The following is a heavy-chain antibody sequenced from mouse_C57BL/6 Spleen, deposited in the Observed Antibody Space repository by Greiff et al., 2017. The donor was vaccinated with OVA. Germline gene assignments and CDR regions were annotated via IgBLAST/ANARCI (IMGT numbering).Heavy chain of an antibody. CDR1: GYTFTSYW. Sequence: QVQLQQSGAELVKPGASVKMSCKASGYTFTSYWITWVKQRPGQGLEWIGDIYPGSGSTNYNEKFKSKATLTVDTSSSTAYMQLSSLTSEDSAVYYCARRGGYDGYYVAYWGQGTLVTVSA. CDR2: IYPGSGST. CDR3: ARRGGYDGYYVAY. J-gene: IGHJ3*01. D-gene: IGHD2-3*01. V-gene: IGHV1-55*01.